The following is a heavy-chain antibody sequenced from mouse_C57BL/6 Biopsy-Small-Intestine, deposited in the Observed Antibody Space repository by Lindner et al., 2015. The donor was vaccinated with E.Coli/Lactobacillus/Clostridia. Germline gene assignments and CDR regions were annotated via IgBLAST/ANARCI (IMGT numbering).Heavy chain of an antibody. CDR2: ISSGSSTI. V-gene: IGHV5-17*01. CDR3: AKLSFDY. J-gene: IGHJ2*01. Sequence: VQLQESGGGLVKPGGSRKLSCAASGFTFSGYGMHWVRQAPEKGLEWVAYISSGSSTIYYADTVKGRFTISRDNAKNTLFLQMTSLRSEDTAMYYCAKLSFDYWGQGTTLTVSS. CDR1: GFTFSGYG.